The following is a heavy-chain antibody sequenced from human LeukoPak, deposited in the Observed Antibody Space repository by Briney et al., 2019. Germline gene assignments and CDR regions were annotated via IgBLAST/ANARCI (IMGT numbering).Heavy chain of an antibody. V-gene: IGHV3-30*03. CDR3: AAPKAAAGIFYL. D-gene: IGHD6-13*01. CDR1: GFTFSSYG. J-gene: IGHJ5*02. Sequence: GRSLRLSCAASGFTFSSYGMHWVRQAPGKGLEWVAVISYDGSNKYYADSVKGRFTISRDNSKNTLYLQMNSLRAEDTAVYYCAAPKAAAGIFYLWGQGTLVTVSS. CDR2: ISYDGSNK.